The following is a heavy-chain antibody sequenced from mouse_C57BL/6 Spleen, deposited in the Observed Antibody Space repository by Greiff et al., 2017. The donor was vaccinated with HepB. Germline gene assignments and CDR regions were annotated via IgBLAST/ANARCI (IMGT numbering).Heavy chain of an antibody. CDR2: ISSGGSYT. CDR1: GFTFSSYG. J-gene: IGHJ3*01. CDR3: ERPFQTAQAAWFAY. D-gene: IGHD3-2*02. V-gene: IGHV5-6*01. Sequence: EVKVVESGGDLVKPGGSLKLSCAASGFTFSSYGMSWVRQTPDKRLEWVATISSGGSYTYYPDSVKGRFTISRDNAKNTLYLQMSSLKSEDTAMYYCERPFQTAQAAWFAYWGQGALVTVSA.